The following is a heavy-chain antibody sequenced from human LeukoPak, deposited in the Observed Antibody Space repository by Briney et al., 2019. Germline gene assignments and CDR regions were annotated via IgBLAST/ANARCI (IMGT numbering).Heavy chain of an antibody. J-gene: IGHJ4*02. D-gene: IGHD3-3*01. CDR3: GSSEYDFWSGYYGGGFDY. CDR1: GFTFSSYA. CDR2: ISGSGGST. Sequence: GGSLRLSCAASGFTFSSYAMSWVRQAPGKGLEWVSVISGSGGSTYYADSVKGRFTISRDNSKNTLYLQMNSLRAEDTAVYYCGSSEYDFWSGYYGGGFDYWGQGTLVTVSS. V-gene: IGHV3-23*01.